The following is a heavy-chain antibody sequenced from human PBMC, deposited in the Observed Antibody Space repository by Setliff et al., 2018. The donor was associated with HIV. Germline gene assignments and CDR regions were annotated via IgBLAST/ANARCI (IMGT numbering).Heavy chain of an antibody. J-gene: IGHJ5*02. CDR3: AGQFPPYHSGAHYSDL. CDR1: GGSISTYY. V-gene: IGHV4-59*01. D-gene: IGHD6-19*01. Sequence: TSETLSLTCTVSGGSISTYYWSWIRQPPGKGLEWIGLIYYNGNTNYSPSLKSRVTISVDSSKNQFSLQLTSVTAADAAIYYCAGQFPPYHSGAHYSDLWSQGTLVTVSS. CDR2: IYYNGNT.